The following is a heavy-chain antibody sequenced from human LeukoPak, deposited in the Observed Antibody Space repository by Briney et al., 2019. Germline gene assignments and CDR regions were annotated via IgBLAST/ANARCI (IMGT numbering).Heavy chain of an antibody. CDR2: INPNTGGT. Sequence: ASVRVSCKASGYTFTGYFMHWVRQAPGQGLDWMGWINPNTGGTKYAQKFQGRVTMTRDTSIGTAYMELSTVTSDDTAMYFCARVHATGYFSLDLGYWGQGTLVTVSS. CDR3: ARVHATGYFSLDLGY. D-gene: IGHD3-9*01. V-gene: IGHV1-2*02. CDR1: GYTFTGYF. J-gene: IGHJ4*02.